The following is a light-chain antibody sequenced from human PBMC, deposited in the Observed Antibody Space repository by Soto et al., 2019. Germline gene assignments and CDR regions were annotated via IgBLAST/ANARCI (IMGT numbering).Light chain of an antibody. CDR2: ENN. J-gene: IGLJ1*01. V-gene: IGLV1-40*01. Sequence: QSVLTQPPSVSGAPGQRVTISCTGSMSNIGAGYDVHWYQQVPGTAPKLLIYENNNRPSGVPDRFSGSKSGTSASLAITGLQVGDESDYYCQSYDSSLSGYVFGTGTKLTVL. CDR3: QSYDSSLSGYV. CDR1: MSNIGAGYD.